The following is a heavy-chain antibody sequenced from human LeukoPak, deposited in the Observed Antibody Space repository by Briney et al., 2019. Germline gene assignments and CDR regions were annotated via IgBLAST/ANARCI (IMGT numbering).Heavy chain of an antibody. Sequence: GGSLRLSCAGSGFTFSSYSMNWVRQAPGKGLEWVSSISSSSSYIYYADSVKGRFTISRDNAKNSLYLQMNSLRAEDTAVYYCARDSPDYGDYVAFDIWGQGTMVTVSS. J-gene: IGHJ3*02. D-gene: IGHD4-17*01. V-gene: IGHV3-21*01. CDR2: ISSSSSYI. CDR1: GFTFSSYS. CDR3: ARDSPDYGDYVAFDI.